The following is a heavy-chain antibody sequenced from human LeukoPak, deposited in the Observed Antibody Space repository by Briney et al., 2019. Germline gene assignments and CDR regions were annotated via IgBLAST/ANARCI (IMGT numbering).Heavy chain of an antibody. D-gene: IGHD3-10*01. CDR3: ARGGVDY. CDR1: GFTFSSYS. V-gene: IGHV3-21*01. Sequence: GGSLRLSCAASGFTFSSYSMNWVRQAPGKGLEWVSSISSGSSYIYYADSVKGRFTISRDNAKNSLYLQMNSLRAEDTAVYYCARGGVDYWGQGTLVTVSS. J-gene: IGHJ4*02. CDR2: ISSGSSYI.